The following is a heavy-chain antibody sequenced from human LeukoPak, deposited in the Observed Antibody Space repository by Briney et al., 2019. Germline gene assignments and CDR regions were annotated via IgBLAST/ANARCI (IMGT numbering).Heavy chain of an antibody. V-gene: IGHV5-51*01. CDR2: IYPGDSDT. CDR3: ARPGSGTIGIDY. J-gene: IGHJ4*02. D-gene: IGHD3-10*01. Sequence: GESLKVSCKGSGYSFTTYWIGWVRQMPGKGLKWTGIIYPGDSDTRYSPSFQGQVTISADRSISTAYLQWTSLKASDTAMYYCARPGSGTIGIDYWGQGTLVTVSS. CDR1: GYSFTTYW.